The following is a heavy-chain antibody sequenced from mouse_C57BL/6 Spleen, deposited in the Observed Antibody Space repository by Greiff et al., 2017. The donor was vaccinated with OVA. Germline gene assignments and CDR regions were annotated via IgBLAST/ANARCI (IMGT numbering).Heavy chain of an antibody. V-gene: IGHV5-17*01. J-gene: IGHJ4*01. CDR3: ARGAFITTVVGAIDY. D-gene: IGHD1-1*01. Sequence: EVMLVESGGGLVKPGGSLKLSCAASGFTFSGYGMHWVRQAPEKGLEWVAYISSGGSTIYYADTVKGRFTISRDTAKNTLFLQMTSLRSEDTAMYYCARGAFITTVVGAIDYWGQGTSVTVSS. CDR2: ISSGGSTI. CDR1: GFTFSGYG.